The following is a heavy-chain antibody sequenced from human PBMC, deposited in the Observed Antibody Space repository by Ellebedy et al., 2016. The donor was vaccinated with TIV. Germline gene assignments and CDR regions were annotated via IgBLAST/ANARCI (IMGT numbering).Heavy chain of an antibody. V-gene: IGHV4-4*07. CDR3: ARGAGGWELAAFDI. Sequence: MPSETLSLTCSVSGASITSYYWSWIRQPAGKGLEWIGRFYTSGSTNSNPSLKSRVTMSVDTSKNQFSLNMSSVTAADTAVYYCARGAGGWELAAFDIWGQGTMVTVSS. CDR2: FYTSGST. D-gene: IGHD1-26*01. J-gene: IGHJ3*02. CDR1: GASITSYY.